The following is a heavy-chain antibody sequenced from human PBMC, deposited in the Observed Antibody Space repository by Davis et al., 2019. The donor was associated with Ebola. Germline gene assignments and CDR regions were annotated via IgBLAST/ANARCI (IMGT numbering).Heavy chain of an antibody. V-gene: IGHV4-59*13. CDR1: VASMSSYS. Sequence: SETLSPTSLVPVASMSSYSWSWFRQPQGKGWGWMGYTSSMGSTTYTPSLESRVTKSVEASKNQFSLKLSSVTAADTAVYYCARGRVVLEWLYFAYWGQGTLVTVSS. CDR2: TSSMGST. J-gene: IGHJ4*02. D-gene: IGHD3-3*01. CDR3: ARGRVVLEWLYFAY.